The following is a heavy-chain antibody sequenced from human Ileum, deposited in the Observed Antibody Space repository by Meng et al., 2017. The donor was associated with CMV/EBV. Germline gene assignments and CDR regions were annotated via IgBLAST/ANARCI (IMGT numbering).Heavy chain of an antibody. CDR1: GYKFGDYW. Sequence: CKASGYKFGDYWIGWVRQMPGKGLEWMGIIYCGDSDTRYRPSFEGHVTISADESINPAYLRWNSLQASDTAMYYCARVRLSNGNVDLWGQGTLVTVSS. V-gene: IGHV5-51*01. CDR3: ARVRLSNGNVDL. CDR2: IYCGDSDT. J-gene: IGHJ5*02. D-gene: IGHD2-8*01.